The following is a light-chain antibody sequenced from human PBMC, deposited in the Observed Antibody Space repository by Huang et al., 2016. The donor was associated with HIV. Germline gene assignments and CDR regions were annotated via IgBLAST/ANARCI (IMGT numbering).Light chain of an antibody. CDR3: QQSYNTPRT. Sequence: DIQMTQSPSSLSASVGDRVTITCRASQSNTSYVNWYQQKPGKAPNLLIYDSSTLQSGVPARFSGSRSGTDFTLTITNLQPEDFATYYCQQSYNTPRTFGQGTRVEIK. CDR1: QSNTSY. J-gene: IGKJ2*01. CDR2: DSS. V-gene: IGKV1-39*01.